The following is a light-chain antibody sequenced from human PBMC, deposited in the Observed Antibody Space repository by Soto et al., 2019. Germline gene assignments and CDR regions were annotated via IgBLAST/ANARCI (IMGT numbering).Light chain of an antibody. CDR1: QSINAW. CDR2: AAS. V-gene: IGKV1-5*01. Sequence: IQMTQSPSSLSASVGDRVTITCRASQSINAWLAWYQQKPGKAPKLLIYAASTLQSGVPSRFSGSGSGTEFTLTINSLQADDFATYYCQQHNSFSITFGQGTRLEIK. CDR3: QQHNSFSIT. J-gene: IGKJ5*01.